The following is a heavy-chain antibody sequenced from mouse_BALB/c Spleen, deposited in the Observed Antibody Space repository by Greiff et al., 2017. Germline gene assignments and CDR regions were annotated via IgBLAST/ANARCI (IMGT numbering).Heavy chain of an antibody. CDR2: ISYSGST. Sequence: EVQRVESGPGLVKPSQSLSLTCTVTGYSITSDYAWNWIRQFPGNKLEWMGYISYSGSTSYNPSLKSRISITRDTSKNQFFLQLNSVTTEDTATYYCARLYYGSSYWYFDVWGAGTTVTVSS. D-gene: IGHD1-1*01. J-gene: IGHJ1*01. CDR1: GYSITSDYA. V-gene: IGHV3-2*02. CDR3: ARLYYGSSYWYFDV.